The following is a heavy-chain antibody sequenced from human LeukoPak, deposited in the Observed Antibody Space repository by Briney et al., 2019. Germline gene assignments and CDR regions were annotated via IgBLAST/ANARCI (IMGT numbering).Heavy chain of an antibody. J-gene: IGHJ5*02. CDR3: AIFDFLFGEIDNWFDP. V-gene: IGHV5-51*01. CDR1: GYSFTSYW. Sequence: GESLKISCKGSGYSFTSYWIGWVRQMPGKGLEWMGVIYPGDSDTRYSPSFQGQVTISADKSISTAYLQWSSLKASDTAMYYCAIFDFLFGEIDNWFDPWGQGTLVTVSS. CDR2: IYPGDSDT. D-gene: IGHD3-3*01.